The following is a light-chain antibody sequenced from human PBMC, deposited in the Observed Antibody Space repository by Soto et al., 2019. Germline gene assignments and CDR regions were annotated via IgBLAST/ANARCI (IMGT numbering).Light chain of an antibody. V-gene: IGKV3-20*01. CDR3: QHYKMYSPWT. CDR1: QSVSSSY. J-gene: IGKJ1*01. Sequence: EIVLTQSPGTLSLSPGERATLSCRASQSVSSSYLAWYQQKPGQAPRLLIYGASSRATGIPDRFSGSGSGTDFTLTISSLQPDDFATYYCQHYKMYSPWTFGQGTKVEIK. CDR2: GAS.